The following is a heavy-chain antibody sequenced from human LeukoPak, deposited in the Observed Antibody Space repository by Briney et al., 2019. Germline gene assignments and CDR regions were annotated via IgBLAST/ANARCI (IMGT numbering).Heavy chain of an antibody. Sequence: ASVKVSCKASGYSFTSYYMHWVRQAPGQGLEWMGIIDPSGGSTNYTQKFQGRVTMTRGTSTSTVYMEVSSLRSEDTAVYYCARNYYYDSSGYAARYWGQGTLVTVSS. V-gene: IGHV1-46*01. J-gene: IGHJ4*02. CDR3: ARNYYYDSSGYAARY. CDR2: IDPSGGST. CDR1: GYSFTSYY. D-gene: IGHD3-22*01.